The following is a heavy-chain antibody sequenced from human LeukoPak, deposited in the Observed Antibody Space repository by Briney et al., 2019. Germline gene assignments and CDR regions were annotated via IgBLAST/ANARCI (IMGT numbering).Heavy chain of an antibody. CDR3: AKDLSVHYGGYSLDC. CDR2: VYGGDTT. Sequence: GGSLRLSCAASGFTVSSNYMTWARQAPGEGREWVSVVYGGDTTYYADSGKGRFTIPRDNSKNTLDLQLNSLKTEDTAVYYCAKDLSVHYGGYSLDCWGQGTLVTASS. D-gene: IGHD4-23*01. J-gene: IGHJ4*02. V-gene: IGHV3-66*01. CDR1: GFTVSSNY.